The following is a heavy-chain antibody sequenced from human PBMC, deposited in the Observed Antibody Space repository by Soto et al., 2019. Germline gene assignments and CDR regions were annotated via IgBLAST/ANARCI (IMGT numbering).Heavy chain of an antibody. J-gene: IGHJ5*02. D-gene: IGHD6-13*01. Sequence: SETLSLTCAVYGGSFSGYYWSWIRQPPGKGLEWIGEINHSGSTNYNPSLKSRVTISVDTSKNQFSLKLSSVTAADTAVYYCARGRAAAAVLNWFDPRGQGTLVTVSS. CDR1: GGSFSGYY. CDR3: ARGRAAAAVLNWFDP. CDR2: INHSGST. V-gene: IGHV4-34*01.